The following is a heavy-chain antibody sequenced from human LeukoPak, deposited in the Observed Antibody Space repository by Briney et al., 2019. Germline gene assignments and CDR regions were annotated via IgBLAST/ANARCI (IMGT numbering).Heavy chain of an antibody. CDR1: GFTFSTYS. J-gene: IGHJ4*02. D-gene: IGHD3-22*01. V-gene: IGHV3-23*01. CDR2: ISGNGGRT. Sequence: PGGSLRLSCAASGFTFSTYSMSWVRQAPGKGLEWVSVISGNGGRTHYADSVKGRFTISRDNSKNTLYLQMDSLRADDTAVYYCAKDKLDSSGYFIWDYWGQGTLVTVSS. CDR3: AKDKLDSSGYFIWDY.